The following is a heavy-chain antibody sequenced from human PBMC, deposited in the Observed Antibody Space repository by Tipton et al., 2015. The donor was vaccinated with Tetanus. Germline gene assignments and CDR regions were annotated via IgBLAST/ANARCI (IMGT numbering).Heavy chain of an antibody. Sequence: RSLRLSCAASGFTFRSYGMHWVRQAPGKGLEWVAVLWFDGGDEYYADSVKGRFTISRDNSKNTVYLQMNSLRAEDTAVYYCARELDCSGGGCYSYGLDVWGQGTTGTVSS. CDR2: LWFDGGDE. V-gene: IGHV3-33*01. CDR3: ARELDCSGGGCYSYGLDV. J-gene: IGHJ6*02. CDR1: GFTFRSYG. D-gene: IGHD2-15*01.